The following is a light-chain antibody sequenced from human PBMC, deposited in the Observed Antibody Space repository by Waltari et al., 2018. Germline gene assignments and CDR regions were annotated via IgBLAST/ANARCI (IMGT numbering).Light chain of an antibody. CDR3: QQYKDWYT. Sequence: IVLTQSPATLSSSPGERATLSCRSSQGVFSNLAWYQQLPGQAPRLLIPGASSRATGIPDRFSGSGSGTEFTLTISSLHSDDFAVYYCQQYKDWYTFGQGTKVDIK. J-gene: IGKJ2*01. CDR1: QGVFSN. V-gene: IGKV3D-15*01. CDR2: GAS.